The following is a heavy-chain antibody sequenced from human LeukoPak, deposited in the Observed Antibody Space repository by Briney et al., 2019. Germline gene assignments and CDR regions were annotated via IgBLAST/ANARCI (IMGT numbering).Heavy chain of an antibody. V-gene: IGHV3-23*01. Sequence: GGSLRLSCAASGFTFSSYAMSWVRQAPGKGLEWVSAISGSGGSTYYADSVKGRFTISRDNSKNTLYLQMNSLRAEETAVYYCAKAHIVVVPAAPAFYMDVWGKGTTVTISS. CDR2: ISGSGGST. CDR3: AKAHIVVVPAAPAFYMDV. J-gene: IGHJ6*03. D-gene: IGHD2-2*01. CDR1: GFTFSSYA.